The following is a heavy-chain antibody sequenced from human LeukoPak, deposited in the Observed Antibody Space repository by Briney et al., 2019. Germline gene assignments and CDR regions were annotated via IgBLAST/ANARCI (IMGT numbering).Heavy chain of an antibody. CDR2: INSDGSST. CDR1: GFTFSSYW. CDR3: GRLESSAFDY. J-gene: IGHJ4*02. V-gene: IGHV3-74*01. D-gene: IGHD1-1*01. Sequence: GGSLRLSCAASGFTFSSYWMHWVRQVPGKGLVRVSRINSDGSSTSYADSVKGRFTISRDNAENTLYLQMNSLRAEDTAVYYCGRLESSAFDYWGQGTLVTVSS.